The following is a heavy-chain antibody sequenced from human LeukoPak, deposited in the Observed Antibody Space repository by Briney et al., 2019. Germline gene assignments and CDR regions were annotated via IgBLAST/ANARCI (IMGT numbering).Heavy chain of an antibody. D-gene: IGHD3-22*01. V-gene: IGHV4-31*01. CDR1: GGSLSSGGYY. CDR3: ARGYYDSSGYAFDI. J-gene: IGHJ3*02. CDR2: IYYRGST. Sequence: SETLSLTCTVSGGSLSSGGYYWSWIRQHPGKGLEWIGYIYYRGSTYYNPSLKSQVTISVDTSKNQFSLKLSSVTAADTAVYYCARGYYDSSGYAFDIWGQGTMVTVSS.